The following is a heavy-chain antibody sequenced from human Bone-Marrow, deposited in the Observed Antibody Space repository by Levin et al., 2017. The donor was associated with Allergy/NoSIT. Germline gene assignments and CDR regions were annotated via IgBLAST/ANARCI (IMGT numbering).Heavy chain of an antibody. CDR2: ISNDGSNE. Sequence: RGESLKISCAASGFTFSNSAMHWVRQAPGTGLEWVALISNDGSNEYYPDSVKGRFTISRHNSKNTLYLQMNSLRVEDTAVYYCARDRDGYNDFDYWGQGTLVTVSS. J-gene: IGHJ4*02. D-gene: IGHD5-24*01. CDR3: ARDRDGYNDFDY. V-gene: IGHV3-30-3*01. CDR1: GFTFSNSA.